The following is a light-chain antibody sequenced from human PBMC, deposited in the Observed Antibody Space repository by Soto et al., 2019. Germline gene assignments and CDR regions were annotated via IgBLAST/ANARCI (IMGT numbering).Light chain of an antibody. Sequence: QSVLTQPPSVSGAPGQRVTISCTGSSSNIGAGYDVHWYQQLPGTAPKLLIYGNSNRPSGVPDRFSGSKSGTSPSLAITGLRAEDEADYYCQSYDSSLSGSVFGGGTKVTVL. J-gene: IGLJ3*02. CDR2: GNS. CDR3: QSYDSSLSGSV. CDR1: SSNIGAGYD. V-gene: IGLV1-40*01.